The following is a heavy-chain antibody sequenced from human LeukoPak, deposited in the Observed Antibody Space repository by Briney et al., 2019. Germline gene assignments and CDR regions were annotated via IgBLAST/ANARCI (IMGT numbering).Heavy chain of an antibody. CDR2: INPNSGGT. Sequence: ASVKVSFKASGYTFTGYYMHWVRQAPGQGLEWMGWINPNSGGTNYAQKFQGRVTMTRDTSISTFYMDLSRLRSDDAAVYYCARDYGDYNWFDSWGQGTLVTVSS. J-gene: IGHJ5*01. CDR3: ARDYGDYNWFDS. D-gene: IGHD4-17*01. V-gene: IGHV1-2*02. CDR1: GYTFTGYY.